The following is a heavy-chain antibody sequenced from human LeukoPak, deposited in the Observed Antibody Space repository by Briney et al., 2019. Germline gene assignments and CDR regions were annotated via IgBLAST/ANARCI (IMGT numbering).Heavy chain of an antibody. CDR3: ATYRSVGAARPNWFDP. CDR2: IYTSGST. D-gene: IGHD6-6*01. V-gene: IGHV4-4*07. J-gene: IGHJ5*02. Sequence: PSETLSLTCTVSGGSISSYYWSWIRQPAGKGLEWIGRIYTSGSTNYNPSLKSRVTMSVDTSKNQFSLKLSSVTAADTAVYYCATYRSVGAARPNWFDPWGQGTLVTVSS. CDR1: GGSISSYY.